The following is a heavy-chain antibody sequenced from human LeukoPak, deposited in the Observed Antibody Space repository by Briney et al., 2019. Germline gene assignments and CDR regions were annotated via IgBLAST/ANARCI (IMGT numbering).Heavy chain of an antibody. V-gene: IGHV4-59*01. J-gene: IGHJ3*02. Sequence: PSETLSLTCTVSGVSISSYYWSWIRQPPGKGLEWIGYIYYSGSTNYNPSLKSRVTISVDTSKNQFSLKLGSVTAADTAVYYCARDVGITIFGVADDAFDIWGQGTMVTVSS. CDR1: GVSISSYY. D-gene: IGHD3-3*01. CDR2: IYYSGST. CDR3: ARDVGITIFGVADDAFDI.